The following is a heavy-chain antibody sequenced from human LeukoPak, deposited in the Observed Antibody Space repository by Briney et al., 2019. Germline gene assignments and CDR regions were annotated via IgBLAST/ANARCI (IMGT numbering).Heavy chain of an antibody. CDR3: VTSEGGPRYSGRNHFDY. V-gene: IGHV1-46*01. J-gene: IGHJ4*02. CDR2: INPSGDST. Sequence: ASVKVSCKTSGYTFTSYFMHWVRQAPGQGLEWMGIINPSGDSTSYAPKFRDRVTMTRDTSTSTVYMELSSLRSEDTATYYCVTSEGGPRYSGRNHFDYWGQGALVTVSS. D-gene: IGHD1-26*01. CDR1: GYTFTSYF.